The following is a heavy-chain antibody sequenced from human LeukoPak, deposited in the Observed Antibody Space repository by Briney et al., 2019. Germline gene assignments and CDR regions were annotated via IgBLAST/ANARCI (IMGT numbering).Heavy chain of an antibody. Sequence: GGSLRLSCAASGFTFSSYAMHWVRQAPGKGLEWVAVISYDRSNKYYADSVKGRFTISRDNSKNTLYLQMNSLRAEDTAVYYCARDRPLQGLDYWGQGTLVTVSS. D-gene: IGHD5-24*01. V-gene: IGHV3-30-3*01. J-gene: IGHJ4*02. CDR2: ISYDRSNK. CDR1: GFTFSSYA. CDR3: ARDRPLQGLDY.